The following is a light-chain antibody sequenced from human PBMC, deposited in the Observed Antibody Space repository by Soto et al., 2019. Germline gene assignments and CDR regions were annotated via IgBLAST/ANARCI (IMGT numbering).Light chain of an antibody. CDR3: QQSYSTPRT. Sequence: DIQMTQSPSSLSASVEDRVTITCRASQSSSSYLNWYQQKPGKAPKLLIYGASSLQSGVPSRFSGSGSGTDFTLTISSLQPEDFATYYCQQSYSTPRTFGQGTKGEIK. J-gene: IGKJ1*01. CDR1: QSSSSY. V-gene: IGKV1-39*01. CDR2: GAS.